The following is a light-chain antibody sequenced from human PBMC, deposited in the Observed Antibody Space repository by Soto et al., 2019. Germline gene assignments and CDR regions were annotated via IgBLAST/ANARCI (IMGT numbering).Light chain of an antibody. CDR2: GAS. J-gene: IGKJ1*01. V-gene: IGKV3-15*01. Sequence: EIVMTQSPATVSVSPGERATLSCRASQSVSSNLAWYQQKPGQAPRLLIYGASTRATGIPARFSGSGSGTEFTLTISSLQSEDFAVYYCQQYNNWPPGWTFGQGTKVEIK. CDR1: QSVSSN. CDR3: QQYNNWPPGWT.